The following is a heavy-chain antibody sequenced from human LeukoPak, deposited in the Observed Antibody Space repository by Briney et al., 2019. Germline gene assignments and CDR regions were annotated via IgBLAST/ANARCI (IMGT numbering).Heavy chain of an antibody. CDR2: INHSGST. V-gene: IGHV4-34*01. CDR1: GGSISSYY. CDR3: ARAGRIMITFGGNWFDP. Sequence: SETLSLTCTVSGGSISSYYWSWIRQPPGKGLEWIGEINHSGSTNYNPSLKSRVTISVDTSKNQFSLKLSSVTAADTAVYYCARAGRIMITFGGNWFDPWGQGTLVTVSS. D-gene: IGHD3-16*01. J-gene: IGHJ5*02.